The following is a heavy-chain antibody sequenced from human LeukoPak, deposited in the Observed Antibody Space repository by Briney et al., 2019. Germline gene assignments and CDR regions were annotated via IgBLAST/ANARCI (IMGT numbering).Heavy chain of an antibody. J-gene: IGHJ6*03. V-gene: IGHV4-59*01. CDR3: ARVSWFPGTSYYYMDV. CDR1: GGSISSYY. D-gene: IGHD1-1*01. Sequence: SETLSLTCTVSGGSISSYYWSWIRQPPGKGVEWIGYIQYSGSTNYNPSLKSRVTISEDTSKNQFSLNLSSVTAADTAVFYCARVSWFPGTSYYYMDVWGKGTTVTVSS. CDR2: IQYSGST.